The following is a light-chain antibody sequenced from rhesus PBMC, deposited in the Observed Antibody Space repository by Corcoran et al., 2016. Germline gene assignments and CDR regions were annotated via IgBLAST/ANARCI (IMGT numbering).Light chain of an antibody. CDR1: QGISNW. J-gene: IGKJ1*01. CDR3: QQHNNSPRT. Sequence: DIQMTQSPSSLSASVGDRVTITCRASQGISNWFAWYQQKPGKTPKLLIYMASNLVHGVPSRFSGSGSGTDFTLTISSLQPEYIATYYCQQHNNSPRTFGQGTKVEIK. V-gene: IGKV1-69*01. CDR2: MAS.